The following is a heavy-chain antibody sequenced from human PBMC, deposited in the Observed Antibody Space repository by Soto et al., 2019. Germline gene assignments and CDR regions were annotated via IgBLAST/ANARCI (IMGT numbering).Heavy chain of an antibody. V-gene: IGHV1-18*01. CDR2: ISTHNGNT. J-gene: IGHJ5*02. Sequence: QVQLVQSGAEVKKPGASVKVSCKASGYTFTNYGITWVRQAPGQGLEWMGWISTHNGNTKYAQNLQGRVTMTTDTSTTTAYMDLRSLRCDDTAVYYCARDLDCSSTGCYAAWFDPWGQGTLVTVSS. CDR1: GYTFTNYG. D-gene: IGHD2-2*01. CDR3: ARDLDCSSTGCYAAWFDP.